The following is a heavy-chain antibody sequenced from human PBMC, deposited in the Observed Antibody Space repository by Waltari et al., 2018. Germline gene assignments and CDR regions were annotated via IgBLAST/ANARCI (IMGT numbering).Heavy chain of an antibody. CDR3: ARGRYYGSGSYYNVGGAFDI. J-gene: IGHJ3*02. D-gene: IGHD3-10*01. Sequence: QVQLQQWGAGLLKPSETLSLTCAVYGGSFSGYYWSWIRHPPGKGLEWIGEINHSGSTNYNPSLKSRVTISVDTSKNQFSLKLSSVTAADTAVYYCARGRYYGSGSYYNVGGAFDIWGQGTMVTVSS. V-gene: IGHV4-34*01. CDR2: INHSGST. CDR1: GGSFSGYY.